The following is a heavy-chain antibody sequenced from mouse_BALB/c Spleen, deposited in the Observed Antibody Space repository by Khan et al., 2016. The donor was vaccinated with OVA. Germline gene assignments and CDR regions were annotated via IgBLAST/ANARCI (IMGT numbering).Heavy chain of an antibody. J-gene: IGHJ3*01. CDR1: GYTFSSYW. CDR2: ILPGSNSS. V-gene: IGHV1-9*01. CDR3: AKGNYYGSTSWFGY. Sequence: QVQLQQSGAELMKPGASVKISCKATGYTFSSYWIEWVKQRPGHGLEWIGGILPGSNSSNYNERFKGKATITAETSSNTAYMQLSSLTSEDSASYYCAKGNYYGSTSWFGYWGQGTLVTVSA. D-gene: IGHD1-1*01.